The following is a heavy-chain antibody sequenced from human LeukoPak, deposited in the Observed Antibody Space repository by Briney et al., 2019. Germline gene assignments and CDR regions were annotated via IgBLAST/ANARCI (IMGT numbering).Heavy chain of an antibody. CDR3: AKDIRGGSYLDL. D-gene: IGHD3-16*02. V-gene: IGHV3-21*01. Sequence: GGSLRLSCAASGFTFNNYDMNWVRQAPGKGLEWVSSISSSGNYIFYADSVKGRFTISRDNSNHRAFLQMNSLRPEDTAVYYCAKDIRGGSYLDLWGQGTLVSVSS. J-gene: IGHJ4*02. CDR2: ISSSGNYI. CDR1: GFTFNNYD.